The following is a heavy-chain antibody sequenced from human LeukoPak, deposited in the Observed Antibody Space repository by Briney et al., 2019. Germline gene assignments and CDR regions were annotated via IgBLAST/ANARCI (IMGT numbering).Heavy chain of an antibody. CDR1: GFTFSSYA. CDR3: AKDVKVGIRYFDWLLYPEY. Sequence: GGSLRLSCAASGFTFSSYAISWVRQAPGKGLEWVSAISGSGGSTYYADSVKGRFTISRDNSKNTLYLQMNSLRAEDTAVYYCAKDVKVGIRYFDWLLYPEYWGQGTLVTVSS. CDR2: ISGSGGST. J-gene: IGHJ4*02. V-gene: IGHV3-23*01. D-gene: IGHD3-9*01.